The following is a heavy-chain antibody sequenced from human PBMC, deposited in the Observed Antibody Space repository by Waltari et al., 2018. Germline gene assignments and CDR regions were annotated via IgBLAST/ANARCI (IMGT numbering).Heavy chain of an antibody. Sequence: QVQLVESGGGVVQPGRSLRLSCAASGFTFSSYAMHWVRQAPGKGLEWVAVISYDGRNKYYADSVKGRFTISRDNSKNTLYLQMNSLRAEDTAVYYCARARGPYYYYMDVWGKGTTVTISS. V-gene: IGHV3-30*04. D-gene: IGHD3-10*01. J-gene: IGHJ6*03. CDR3: ARARGPYYYYMDV. CDR1: GFTFSSYA. CDR2: ISYDGRNK.